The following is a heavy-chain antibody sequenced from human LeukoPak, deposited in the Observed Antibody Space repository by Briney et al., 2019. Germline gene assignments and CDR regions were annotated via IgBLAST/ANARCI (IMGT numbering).Heavy chain of an antibody. Sequence: GGSLRLPCAASGFTFSYYWMHWVRQAPGKGLVWVSRINSDGSSANYADSVKGRFTISRDNAKNTLFLQLNSLRAEDSAVYYCAREATNGVCYWLDYWGQGTLVTVSS. CDR3: AREATNGVCYWLDY. CDR1: GFTFSYYW. J-gene: IGHJ4*02. V-gene: IGHV3-74*01. CDR2: INSDGSSA. D-gene: IGHD2-8*01.